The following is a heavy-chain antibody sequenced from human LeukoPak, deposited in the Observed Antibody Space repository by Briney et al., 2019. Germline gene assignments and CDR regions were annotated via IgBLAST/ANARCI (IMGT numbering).Heavy chain of an antibody. CDR1: GFTFSSYW. V-gene: IGHV3-21*01. CDR3: ASYDILTGSPEGN. D-gene: IGHD3-9*01. CDR2: ISSSSSYI. J-gene: IGHJ4*02. Sequence: GGSLRLSCAASGFTFSSYWMHWVRQAPGKGLEWVSSISSSSSYIYYADSVKGRFTISRDNAKNSLYLQMNSLRAEDTAVYYCASYDILTGSPEGNWGQGTLVTVSS.